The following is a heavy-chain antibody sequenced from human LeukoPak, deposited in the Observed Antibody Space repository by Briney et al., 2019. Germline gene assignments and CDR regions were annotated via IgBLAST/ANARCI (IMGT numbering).Heavy chain of an antibody. CDR2: ISYDGSNK. J-gene: IGHJ3*02. CDR1: GYTFTSYY. Sequence: SCKASGYTFTSYYMHWVRQAPGKGLEWVAVISYDGSNKYYADSVKGRFTISRDNSKNTLYLQMNSLRAEDTAVYYCAKGLGYYWPILSDAFDIWGQGTMVTVSS. CDR3: AKGLGYYWPILSDAFDI. D-gene: IGHD2-8*01. V-gene: IGHV3-30*18.